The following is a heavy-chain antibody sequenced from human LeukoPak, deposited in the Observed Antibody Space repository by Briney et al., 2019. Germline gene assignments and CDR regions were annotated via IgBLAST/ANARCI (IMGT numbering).Heavy chain of an antibody. CDR2: IGTAGDT. Sequence: GGSLRLSCAASGFTFSSYDMHWVRQATGKGLEWVSAIGTAGDTYYPGSVKGRFTISRENAKNSLYLQMNSLRAGDTAVYYCARSAFGGPVGDYWGQGTLVTVSS. CDR1: GFTFSSYD. D-gene: IGHD3-16*01. V-gene: IGHV3-13*01. CDR3: ARSAFGGPVGDY. J-gene: IGHJ4*02.